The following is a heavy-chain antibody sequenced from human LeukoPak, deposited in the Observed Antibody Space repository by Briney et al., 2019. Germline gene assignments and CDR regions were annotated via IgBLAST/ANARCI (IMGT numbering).Heavy chain of an antibody. V-gene: IGHV3-43D*03. J-gene: IGHJ6*02. CDR3: AKDMLPPHTRGRWLQPEDYYYGMDV. Sequence: PGGSLRLSCAASGFTFDDYAMHWVRQAPGKGLEWVSLISWDGGSTYYADSVKGRFTISRDNSKNSLYLQMNSLRAEDTALYYCAKDMLPPHTRGRWLQPEDYYYGMDVWGQGTTVTVSS. D-gene: IGHD5-24*01. CDR2: ISWDGGST. CDR1: GFTFDDYA.